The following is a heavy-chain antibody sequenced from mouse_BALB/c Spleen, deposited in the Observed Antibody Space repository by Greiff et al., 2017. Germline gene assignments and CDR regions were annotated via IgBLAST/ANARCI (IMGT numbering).Heavy chain of an antibody. V-gene: IGHV3-2*02. D-gene: IGHD1-1*01. CDR1: GYSITSDYA. J-gene: IGHJ4*01. CDR2: ISYSGST. CDR3: ARFSPYDYGSSYAMDY. Sequence: EVQLVESGPGLVKPSQSLSLTCTVTGYSITSDYAWNWIRQFPGNKLEWMGYISYSGSTSYNPSLKSRISITRDTSKNQFFLQLNSVTTEDTATYYCARFSPYDYGSSYAMDYWGQGTSVTGSS.